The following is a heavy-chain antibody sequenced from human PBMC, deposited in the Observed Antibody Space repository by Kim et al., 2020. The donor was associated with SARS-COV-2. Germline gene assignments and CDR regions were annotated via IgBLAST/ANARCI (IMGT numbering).Heavy chain of an antibody. CDR1: GYSFTSYW. J-gene: IGHJ6*02. CDR2: IDPSDSYT. CDR3: ARPGIAAAGTDGDYYYYYGMDV. Sequence: GESLKISCKGSGYSFTSYWISWVRQMPGKGLEWMGRIDPSDSYTNYSPSFQGHVTISADKSISTAYLQWSSLKASDTAMYYCARPGIAAAGTDGDYYYYYGMDVWGQGTTVTVSS. D-gene: IGHD6-13*01. V-gene: IGHV5-10-1*01.